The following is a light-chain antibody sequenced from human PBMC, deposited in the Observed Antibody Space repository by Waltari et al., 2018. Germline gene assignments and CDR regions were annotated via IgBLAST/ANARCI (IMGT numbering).Light chain of an antibody. J-gene: IGLJ3*02. CDR1: PLPKPT. V-gene: IGLV3-25*03. CDR2: KDN. Sequence: SYELTQPPSVSVSPGQTARITCSGDPLPKPTVYWYQQRPGQAPALVIYKDNERPSGIPERFSGSSSGTLVTLTISGVQADYEAEYYCQSADSTGSYWVFGGGTKLTVL. CDR3: QSADSTGSYWV.